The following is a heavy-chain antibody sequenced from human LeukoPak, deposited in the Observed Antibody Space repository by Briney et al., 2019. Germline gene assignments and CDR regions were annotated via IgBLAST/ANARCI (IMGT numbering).Heavy chain of an antibody. V-gene: IGHV4-59*08. Sequence: SETLSLTCTVSGGSISSYYWSWIRQPPGKGLEWIGYTYYSGSTNYNPSLKSRVTISVDTSKNQFSLKLSSVTAADTAVYYCARHGSSGWPQYYGMDVWGQGTTVTVSS. J-gene: IGHJ6*02. CDR1: GGSISSYY. CDR3: ARHGSSGWPQYYGMDV. CDR2: TYYSGST. D-gene: IGHD6-19*01.